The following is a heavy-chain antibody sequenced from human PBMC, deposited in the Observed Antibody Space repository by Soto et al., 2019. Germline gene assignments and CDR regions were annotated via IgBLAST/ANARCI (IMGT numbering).Heavy chain of an antibody. J-gene: IGHJ6*03. V-gene: IGHV3-23*01. CDR3: AGRYCTNGVCYTNYYYYIDV. CDR2: ITTSGGNT. Sequence: EVQLLESGGGLVQPGGSLRLSCAASGFTFSTYAMSWVRQAPGKGLEWVSTITTSGGNTYYADSVQGRFTISRDNSKNTLYLQRNSLRAEDTAVYYCAGRYCTNGVCYTNYYYYIDVWGKGTTGTVSS. CDR1: GFTFSTYA. D-gene: IGHD2-8*01.